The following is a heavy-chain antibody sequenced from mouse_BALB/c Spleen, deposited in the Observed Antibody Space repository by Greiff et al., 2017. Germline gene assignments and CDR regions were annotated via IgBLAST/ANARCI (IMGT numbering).Heavy chain of an antibody. Sequence: VQLQQSGTVLARPGASVKMSCKASGYTFTSYWMHWVKQRPGQGLEWIGAIYPGNSDTSYNQKFKGKAKLTAVTSTSTAYMELSSLTNEDSAVYYCTRFDGSSHWYFDVWGAGTTVTVSS. CDR2: IYPGNSDT. D-gene: IGHD1-1*01. V-gene: IGHV1-5*01. CDR3: TRFDGSSHWYFDV. J-gene: IGHJ1*01. CDR1: GYTFTSYW.